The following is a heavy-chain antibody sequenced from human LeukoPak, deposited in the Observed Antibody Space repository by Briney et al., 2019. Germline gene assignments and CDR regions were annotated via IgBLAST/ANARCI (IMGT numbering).Heavy chain of an antibody. CDR3: ARLYYYDSSGYLDFDL. Sequence: ASVKVSCKASGYTFTSYYMHWVRQAPGQGLEWMGIINPSGGSTSYAQKFQGRVTMTRDTSASTVYMELSSLRSEDTAVYYCARLYYYDSSGYLDFDLWARGTLVTVSS. V-gene: IGHV1-46*01. J-gene: IGHJ2*01. CDR1: GYTFTSYY. CDR2: INPSGGST. D-gene: IGHD3-22*01.